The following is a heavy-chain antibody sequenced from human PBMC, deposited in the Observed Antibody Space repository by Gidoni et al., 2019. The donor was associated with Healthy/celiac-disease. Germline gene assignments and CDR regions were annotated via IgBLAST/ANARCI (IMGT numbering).Heavy chain of an antibody. CDR3: ARGCSGGSCYYYYGMDV. Sequence: QVQLVESGGGVVQPGRSLRLSCAASGFTFSSYAMPWVRQAPGKGLGWVAVISYDGSNKYYADSVKGRFTISRDNSKNTLYLQMNSLRAEDTAVYYCARGCSGGSCYYYYGMDVWGQGTTVTVSS. CDR1: GFTFSSYA. J-gene: IGHJ6*02. V-gene: IGHV3-30-3*01. D-gene: IGHD2-15*01. CDR2: ISYDGSNK.